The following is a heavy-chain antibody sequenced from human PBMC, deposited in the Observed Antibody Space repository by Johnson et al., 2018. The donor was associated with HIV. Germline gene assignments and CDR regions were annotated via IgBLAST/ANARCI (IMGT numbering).Heavy chain of an antibody. D-gene: IGHD3-10*01. CDR1: GFTFSS. CDR2: IGTAGDT. J-gene: IGHJ3*02. CDR3: ASTGSGSDDAFDI. V-gene: IGHV3-13*01. Sequence: VQLVESGGGVVQPGRSLRLSCAASGFTFSSMHWDRQVTGKGLEWVSAIGTAGDTYYPGSVKGRFTISRENAKNSLYLQMNSLRAEDTAVYYCASTGSGSDDAFDIWGQGTMVTVSS.